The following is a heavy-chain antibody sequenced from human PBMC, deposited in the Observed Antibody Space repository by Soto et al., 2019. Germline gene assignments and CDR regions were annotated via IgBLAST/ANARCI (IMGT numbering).Heavy chain of an antibody. J-gene: IGHJ6*02. CDR2: ISGSGGST. Sequence: GGSLRLSCAASGFTFSSYAMSWVRQAPGKGLEWVSAISGSGGSTYYADSVKGRFTISRDNSKNTLYLQMNSLRAEDTAGYYCAKDPSTVTTDYYYYGMDAWGHGTRFTVSS. CDR3: AKDPSTVTTDYYYYGMDA. V-gene: IGHV3-23*01. CDR1: GFTFSSYA. D-gene: IGHD4-17*01.